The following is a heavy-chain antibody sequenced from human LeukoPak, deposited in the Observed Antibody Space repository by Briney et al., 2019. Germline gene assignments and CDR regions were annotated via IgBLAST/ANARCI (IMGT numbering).Heavy chain of an antibody. Sequence: ASLKVSCKASGGTFSSYAISWVRQAPGQGLEWMGGIIPIFGTANYAQKFQGRVTITADKSTSTAYMELSSLRSEDTAVYYCARAGPANVLRYFDWSRGAFDIWRQGTMVTVSS. CDR2: IIPIFGTA. CDR1: GGTFSSYA. J-gene: IGHJ3*02. D-gene: IGHD3-9*01. V-gene: IGHV1-69*06. CDR3: ARAGPANVLRYFDWSRGAFDI.